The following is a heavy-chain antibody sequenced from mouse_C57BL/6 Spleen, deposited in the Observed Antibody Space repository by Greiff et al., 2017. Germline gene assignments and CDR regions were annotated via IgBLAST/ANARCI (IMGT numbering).Heavy chain of an antibody. CDR3: ARSSITTVVADYYAMDY. CDR1: GYTFTSYW. D-gene: IGHD1-1*01. Sequence: QVQLQQPGAELVKPGASVKLSCKASGYTFTSYWMHWVKQRPGEGLEWIGMIHPNSGSTNYNEKFKSKATLTVDKSSITAYMQLSSLTSEDSAVYYGARSSITTVVADYYAMDYWGQGTSVTVSS. CDR2: IHPNSGST. V-gene: IGHV1-64*01. J-gene: IGHJ4*01.